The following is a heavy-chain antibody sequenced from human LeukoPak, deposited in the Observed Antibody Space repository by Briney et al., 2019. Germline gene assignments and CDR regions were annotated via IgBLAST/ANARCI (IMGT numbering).Heavy chain of an antibody. J-gene: IGHJ6*03. V-gene: IGHV1-69*01. Sequence: SVKVSCKASGGTFSSYAISWVRQAPGQGLEWMGGIIPIFGTANYAQKFQGRVTITADESTSTAYMELSSLRSEDTAVYYCARGQLLEFYYYYYMDVWGKGTTVTVSS. CDR1: GGTFSSYA. CDR2: IIPIFGTA. D-gene: IGHD2-2*01. CDR3: ARGQLLEFYYYYYMDV.